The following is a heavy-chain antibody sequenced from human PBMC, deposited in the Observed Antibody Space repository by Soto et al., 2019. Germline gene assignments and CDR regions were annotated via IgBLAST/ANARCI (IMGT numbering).Heavy chain of an antibody. CDR1: GYSISSGYY. J-gene: IGHJ4*02. Sequence: PSETLSLTCAVSGYSISSGYYWGWIRQPPWKGLGWIGSIYHSGSTYYNPSLKSRVTISVDTSKNQFSLKLSSVTAADTAVYYCARDKYLVHGGNSKGVDYWGQGTLVTVSS. D-gene: IGHD2-21*02. V-gene: IGHV4-38-2*02. CDR3: ARDKYLVHGGNSKGVDY. CDR2: IYHSGST.